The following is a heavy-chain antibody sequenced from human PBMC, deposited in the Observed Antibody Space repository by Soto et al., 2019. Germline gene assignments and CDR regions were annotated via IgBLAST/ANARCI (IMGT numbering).Heavy chain of an antibody. CDR3: ARDRRTTYGMDV. Sequence: EVQLVESGGGLVQPGGSLRLSCAASGFTVSSNYMGWVRQAPGKGLEWVSVIYSGGSTYYADSVKGRFTISRDNSKNTLYLQMNSLRAEDTAVYYCARDRRTTYGMDVWGQGTTVTVSS. V-gene: IGHV3-66*01. CDR1: GFTVSSNY. D-gene: IGHD1-7*01. J-gene: IGHJ6*02. CDR2: IYSGGST.